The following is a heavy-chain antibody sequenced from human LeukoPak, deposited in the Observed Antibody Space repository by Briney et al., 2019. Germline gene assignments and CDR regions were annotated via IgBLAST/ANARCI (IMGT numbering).Heavy chain of an antibody. V-gene: IGHV4-34*01. CDR1: GGSFSGYY. CDR2: INHSGST. Sequence: PSETLSLTCAVYGGSFSGYYWSWIRQPPGKGLEWIGEINHSGSTNYNPSLKSRVTISVDTSKNQFSLKLSSVTAADTAVYYCATSLAVAVDAFDIWGQGTMVTVSS. J-gene: IGHJ3*02. D-gene: IGHD6-19*01. CDR3: ATSLAVAVDAFDI.